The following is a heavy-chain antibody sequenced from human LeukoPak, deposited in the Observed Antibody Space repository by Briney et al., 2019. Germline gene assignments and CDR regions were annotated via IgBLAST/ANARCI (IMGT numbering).Heavy chain of an antibody. D-gene: IGHD4-17*01. CDR3: AKPHGVGY. J-gene: IGHJ4*02. Sequence: PGGSLRLSCTTSGFTFSNFAMSWVRQAPGEGLGWVSIISGSGADTFYTDSVKGRFTISRDNSKNTLYLQMNSLRDEDTAVYYCAKPHGVGYLGQGTLVTVSS. CDR2: ISGSGADT. CDR1: GFTFSNFA. V-gene: IGHV3-23*01.